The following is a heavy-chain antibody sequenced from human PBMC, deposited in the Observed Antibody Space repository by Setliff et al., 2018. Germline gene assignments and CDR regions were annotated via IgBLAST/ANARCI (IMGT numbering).Heavy chain of an antibody. D-gene: IGHD6-13*01. CDR3: ARGNMDVVAAGGKYSGLAF. J-gene: IGHJ6*02. CDR2: TIPMFDRP. V-gene: IGHV1-69*13. Sequence: GASVKVSCKASGYTFAGYYMHWVRQAPGQGLEWMGGTIPMFDRPNYAQKFQGRVAITADESTNTAYIEISSLRYEDTAVYYCARGNMDVVAAGGKYSGLAFWGQGTTVTVSS. CDR1: GYTFAGYY.